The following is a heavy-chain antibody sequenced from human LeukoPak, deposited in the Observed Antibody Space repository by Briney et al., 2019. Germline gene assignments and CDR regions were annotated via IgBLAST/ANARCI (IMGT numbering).Heavy chain of an antibody. CDR2: INPNTGGT. Sequence: GASVKVSCKASGYTFTNYFMHWVRQAPGQGLEWMGWINPNTGGTNHAQKFQGRVTMTRDTSISTVYMELSSLRSDDTAIYFCGRVGGSWYLRLGSWGQGTLVTVSS. CDR1: GYTFTNYF. CDR3: GRVGGSWYLRLGS. J-gene: IGHJ4*02. V-gene: IGHV1-2*02. D-gene: IGHD6-13*01.